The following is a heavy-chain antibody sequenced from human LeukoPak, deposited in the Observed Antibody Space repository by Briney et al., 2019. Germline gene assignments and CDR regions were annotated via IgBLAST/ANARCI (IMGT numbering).Heavy chain of an antibody. CDR1: GSSISNYY. J-gene: IGHJ4*02. Sequence: AETLSLTCTVSGSSISNYYWSWIRHPPGKGLGWIGYIYYSGSANHNPSLKSRVTISVDTSKNQFSVKLSSVTAADTAVYYCARVTATTGIRYFDYWGQGALVTVSS. V-gene: IGHV4-59*01. CDR3: ARVTATTGIRYFDY. CDR2: IYYSGSA. D-gene: IGHD6-13*01.